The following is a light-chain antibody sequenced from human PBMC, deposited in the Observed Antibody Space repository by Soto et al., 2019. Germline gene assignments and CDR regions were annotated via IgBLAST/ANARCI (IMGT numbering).Light chain of an antibody. J-gene: IGKJ4*01. Sequence: DIQMTQSPPSLSASVGDRVTITCRASQGIEGFLAWYQQKPGTAPKLLVYGTSTLQVGVPSRFSGSGWGTDFTLTISSVQPEDVATYYCQQLNSYPLTFGGGTKVEIK. CDR1: QGIEGF. CDR3: QQLNSYPLT. V-gene: IGKV1-9*01. CDR2: GTS.